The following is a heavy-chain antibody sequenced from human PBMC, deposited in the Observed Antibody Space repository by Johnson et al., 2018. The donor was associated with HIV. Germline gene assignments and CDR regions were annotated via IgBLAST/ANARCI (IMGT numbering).Heavy chain of an antibody. CDR3: STSVAICGVVILDGFDI. V-gene: IGHV3-30*04. D-gene: IGHD3-3*01. CDR2: ISYDGSNK. J-gene: IGHJ3*02. CDR1: GFTFSSYA. Sequence: QVQLVESGGGLVQPGGSLRFTCAASGFTFSSYAMYWVRQAPGKGLEWVAGISYDGSNKYDAESVKGRFTISRDNSKNTLYLQMNSLGAEDTAVYYCSTSVAICGVVILDGFDIWGQGTMVTVSS.